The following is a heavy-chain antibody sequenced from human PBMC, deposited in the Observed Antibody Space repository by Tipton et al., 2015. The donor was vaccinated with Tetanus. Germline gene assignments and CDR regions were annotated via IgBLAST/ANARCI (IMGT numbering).Heavy chain of an antibody. Sequence: TLSLTCTVSGGSISSSSYYWGWIRQPPGKGLEWIGNIYYNGSTYYNPSLKSRLTISVDTSKNQFSLKLGSVTAADTAVYYCARRRTLPLFDPWGQGTLVTVSS. D-gene: IGHD3-16*01. J-gene: IGHJ5*02. CDR3: ARRRTLPLFDP. CDR1: GGSISSSSYY. V-gene: IGHV4-39*01. CDR2: IYYNGST.